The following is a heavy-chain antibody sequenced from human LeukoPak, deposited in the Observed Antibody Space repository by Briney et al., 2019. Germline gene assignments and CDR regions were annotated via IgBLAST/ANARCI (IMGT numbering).Heavy chain of an antibody. CDR2: IWYGGSNK. J-gene: IGHJ3*02. Sequence: PGGSLRLSCAASGFTFSSYGMHWVRQAPGKGLEWVAVIWYGGSNKYYADSVKGRFTISRDNSKNTLYLQMNSLRAEDTAVYYCATYSYSGSYADAFDIWGQGTMVTVSS. CDR1: GFTFSSYG. V-gene: IGHV3-33*08. CDR3: ATYSYSGSYADAFDI. D-gene: IGHD1-26*01.